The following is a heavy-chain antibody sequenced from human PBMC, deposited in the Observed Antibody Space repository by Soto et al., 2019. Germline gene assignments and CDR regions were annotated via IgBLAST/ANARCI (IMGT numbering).Heavy chain of an antibody. J-gene: IGHJ4*02. Sequence: QVHLVQSGAEVKKPGASVKVSCKASGYTFTSYGITWVRQAPGQGLEWMGRISAHKGNTDCAQQLQCRVIVTRESSTSTAYMELRGLISADRAVYYCARVRYGDYWGQGALVTVSS. CDR1: GYTFTSYG. V-gene: IGHV1-18*01. D-gene: IGHD1-1*01. CDR2: ISAHKGNT. CDR3: ARVRYGDY.